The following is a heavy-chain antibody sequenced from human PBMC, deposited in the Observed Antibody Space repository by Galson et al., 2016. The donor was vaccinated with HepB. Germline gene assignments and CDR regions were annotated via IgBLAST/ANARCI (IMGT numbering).Heavy chain of an antibody. Sequence: SLRLSCAASGFTFTSYALHWVRQAPGKGLEWVALISYDGSNEYYADSVKGRFTISRDNSKNTLYLQMTSLRPEDAGVYYCARELGAVGLRYYFGLDVWGQGTTVTVSS. CDR1: GFTFTSYA. CDR2: ISYDGSNE. V-gene: IGHV3-30*04. J-gene: IGHJ6*02. CDR3: ARELGAVGLRYYFGLDV. D-gene: IGHD6-25*01.